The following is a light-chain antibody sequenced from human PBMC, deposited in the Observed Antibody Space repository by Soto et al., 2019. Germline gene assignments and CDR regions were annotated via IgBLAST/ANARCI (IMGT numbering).Light chain of an antibody. CDR1: SSNIGAGYD. V-gene: IGLV1-40*01. J-gene: IGLJ3*02. CDR2: GNN. Sequence: QTVVTQPPSVSGAPGQRVTISCRGGSSNIGAGYDVHWYQQLPETPPKLLIYGNNIRPSGVPDRFSGSKSGTSASLAITGLQAEDEADYYCHSYDRSPSGSVFGGGTKLTVL. CDR3: HSYDRSPSGSV.